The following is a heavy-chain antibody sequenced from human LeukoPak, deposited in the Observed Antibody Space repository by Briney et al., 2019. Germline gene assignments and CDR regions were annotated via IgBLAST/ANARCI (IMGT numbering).Heavy chain of an antibody. V-gene: IGHV1-69*01. CDR3: ARKATITGPFDY. Sequence: GSSVKVSCKASGGTFSSYAISWVRQAPGQGLEWMGGIIPIFGTANYAQKLQGRVTITADESTSTAYMELSSLRSEDTAVYYCARKATITGPFDYWGQGTLVTVSS. CDR2: IIPIFGTA. J-gene: IGHJ4*02. D-gene: IGHD5-24*01. CDR1: GGTFSSYA.